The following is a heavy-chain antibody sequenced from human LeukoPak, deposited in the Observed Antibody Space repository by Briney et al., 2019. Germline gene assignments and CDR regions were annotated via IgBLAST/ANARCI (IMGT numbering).Heavy chain of an antibody. D-gene: IGHD3-10*01. CDR2: ICYSGST. CDR1: GGSISSSSYY. Sequence: PSETLSLTCTVSGGSISSSSYYWGWIRQPPGKGLEWIGSICYSGSTYYNPSLKSRVTISVDTSKNQFSLKLSSVTAADTAVYYCARQGLNLVQSAPAAITMVRGAFDYWGQGTLVTVSS. V-gene: IGHV4-39*07. J-gene: IGHJ4*02. CDR3: ARQGLNLVQSAPAAITMVRGAFDY.